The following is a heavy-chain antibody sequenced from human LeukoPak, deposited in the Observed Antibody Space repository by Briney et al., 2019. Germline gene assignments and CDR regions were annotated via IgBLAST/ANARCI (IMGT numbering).Heavy chain of an antibody. V-gene: IGHV1-2*02. J-gene: IGHJ4*02. D-gene: IGHD6-13*01. CDR2: INPNSGGT. CDR3: ARRAAAGTPLTD. Sequence: ASVKVSCKASGYTFTGYYMHWVRQAPGQGLEWMGWINPNSGGTNYAQKFQGRVTMTRDTSISTAYMELSRLRSDDTAVYYCARRAAAGTPLTDWGQGTLVTVSS. CDR1: GYTFTGYY.